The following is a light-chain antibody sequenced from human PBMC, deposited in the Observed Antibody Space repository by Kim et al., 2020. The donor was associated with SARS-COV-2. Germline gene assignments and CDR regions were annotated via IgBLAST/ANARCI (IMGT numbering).Light chain of an antibody. CDR1: QSISSY. J-gene: IGKJ2*01. CDR3: QQYSDWPPGDT. CDR2: GAS. V-gene: IGKV3-15*01. Sequence: EILMTQSPATLSVSPGERATLSCRASQSISSYLAWYQQKPGQAPRLLIYGASTRASGVPARFSGSGSGTEFTLTITSLQSEDFAVYYCQQYSDWPPGDTFGQGTKLEI.